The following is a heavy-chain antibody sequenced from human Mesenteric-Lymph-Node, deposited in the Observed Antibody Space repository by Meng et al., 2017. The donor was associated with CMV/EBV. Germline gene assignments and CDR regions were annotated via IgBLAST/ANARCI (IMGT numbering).Heavy chain of an antibody. J-gene: IGHJ6*02. D-gene: IGHD5-12*01. CDR2: INHSGST. Sequence: SETLSLTCAVYGGSFSGYYWSWIRQPPGKGLEWIGEINHSGSTNYNPSLKSRVTISVDTSKNQFSLKLGSVTAADTAVYYCARGPPYSNLANYGMDVWGQGTTVTVSS. V-gene: IGHV4-34*01. CDR3: ARGPPYSNLANYGMDV. CDR1: GGSFSGYY.